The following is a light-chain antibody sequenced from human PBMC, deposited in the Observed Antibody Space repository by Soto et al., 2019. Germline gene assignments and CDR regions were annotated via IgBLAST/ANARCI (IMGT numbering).Light chain of an antibody. CDR1: QSVSSN. Sequence: DIVMTQSPVTLSVSPGESATLSCRASQSVSSNLAWYQHKLGQAPRLLIYGASTRATGIPARFSGSWSGTEFTLTISSLQPDDVATYYCQQSNSFWTFGQGTNVDIK. J-gene: IGKJ1*01. CDR3: QQSNSFWT. CDR2: GAS. V-gene: IGKV3-15*01.